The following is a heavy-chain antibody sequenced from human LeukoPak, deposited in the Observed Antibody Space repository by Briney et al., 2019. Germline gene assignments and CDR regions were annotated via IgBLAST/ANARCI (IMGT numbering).Heavy chain of an antibody. D-gene: IGHD2-21*02. CDR1: GYTFTSYG. CDR3: AVDGPYCGGDCYPQAKYLDY. J-gene: IGHJ4*02. CDR2: ISAYNGNT. Sequence: VSVKVSCKASGYTFTSYGISWVRQAPGQGLEWMGWISAYNGNTNYAQKLQGRVTMTTDTSTSTAYMELRSLRSDDTAVYYCAVDGPYCGGDCYPQAKYLDYWGQGTLVTVSS. V-gene: IGHV1-18*01.